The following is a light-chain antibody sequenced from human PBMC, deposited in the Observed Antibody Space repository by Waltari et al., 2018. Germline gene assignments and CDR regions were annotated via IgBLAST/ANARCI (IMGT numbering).Light chain of an antibody. CDR2: AKN. CDR3: QSYDSSLSDSYV. V-gene: IGLV1-40*01. Sequence: QSVLTQPPSVSGAPGQRVTISCTGSSSNIGAAYDVHWYQQLPGTAPKLLIYAKNNRPSGVPARCSGSTSGTAASLASTGLQAEDEADYFCQSYDSSLSDSYVSGTGTKVTVL. J-gene: IGLJ1*01. CDR1: SSNIGAAYD.